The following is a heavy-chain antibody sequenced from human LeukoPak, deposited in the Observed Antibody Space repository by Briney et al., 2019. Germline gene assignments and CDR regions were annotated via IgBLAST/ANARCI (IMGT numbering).Heavy chain of an antibody. CDR2: INPNSGGT. D-gene: IGHD3-10*01. CDR1: GYTFTGYY. J-gene: IGHJ3*02. V-gene: IGHV1-2*04. CDR3: AKTNGGGSGSYYDPFDI. Sequence: ASVKVSCKASGYTFTGYYMHWVRQAPGQGLEWMEWINPNSGGTNYAQKFQGWVTMTRDTSISTAYMELSRLRSDDTAVYYCAKTNGGGSGSYYDPFDIWGQGTMVTVSS.